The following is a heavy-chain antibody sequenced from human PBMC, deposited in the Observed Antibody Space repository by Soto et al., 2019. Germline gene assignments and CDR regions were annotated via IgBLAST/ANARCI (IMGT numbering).Heavy chain of an antibody. CDR3: ARVGCSGGSCSSGRLAFYYYYMDL. CDR1: GFTFSSYS. J-gene: IGHJ6*03. Sequence: EVQLVESGGGLVKPGGSLILSCAASGFTFSSYSMKWVRQAPGKGLEWVSSTSSGTSYIYYAASVKGRFTISRDNAKNSRYLQMNSLRAEDTAVYYCARVGCSGGSCSSGRLAFYYYYMDLWGEGTTVTVSS. CDR2: TSSGTSYI. V-gene: IGHV3-21*02. D-gene: IGHD2-15*01.